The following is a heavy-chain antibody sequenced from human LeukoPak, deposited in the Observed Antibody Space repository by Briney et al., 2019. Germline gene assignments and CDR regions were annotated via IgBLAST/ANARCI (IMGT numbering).Heavy chain of an antibody. CDR1: GGTFSSYA. Sequence: ASVKVSCKASGGTFSSYAISWVRQAPGQGLEWMGGIIPIFGTANYAQKFQGRVTITTDESTSTAYMELSSLRSEDTAVYYCASRGYCSSTSCENFDYWGQGTLVTVSS. D-gene: IGHD2-2*01. V-gene: IGHV1-69*05. CDR2: IIPIFGTA. J-gene: IGHJ4*02. CDR3: ASRGYCSSTSCENFDY.